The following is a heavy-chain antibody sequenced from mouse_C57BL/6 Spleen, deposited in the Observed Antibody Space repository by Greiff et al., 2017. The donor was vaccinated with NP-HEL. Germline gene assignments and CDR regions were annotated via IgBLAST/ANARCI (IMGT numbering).Heavy chain of an antibody. CDR3: ARSRREDLLLRY. D-gene: IGHD1-1*01. V-gene: IGHV1-18*01. CDR2: INPNNGGT. Sequence: EVQLQQSGPELVKPGASVKIPCKASGYTFTDYNMDWVKQSHGKSLEWIGDINPNNGGTIYHQKFKGKATLTVDKSSSTAYMELRSLTSEDTAVYYCARSRREDLLLRYWGQGTTLTVSS. J-gene: IGHJ2*01. CDR1: GYTFTDYN.